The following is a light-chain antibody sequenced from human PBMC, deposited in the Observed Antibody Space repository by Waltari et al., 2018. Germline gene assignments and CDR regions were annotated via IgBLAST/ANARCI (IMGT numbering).Light chain of an antibody. CDR2: AAS. Sequence: DIQMTQPPSSLSAAVADRVTITCRASQNIGGRVNWYQQRPGKAPKLLIPAASTLQSGVPPRFSGSGSGTEFTLTIKSLQPEDSSIYYCQQSYSVPRTFGQGTKLDIK. CDR1: QNIGGR. V-gene: IGKV1-39*01. J-gene: IGKJ2*01. CDR3: QQSYSVPRT.